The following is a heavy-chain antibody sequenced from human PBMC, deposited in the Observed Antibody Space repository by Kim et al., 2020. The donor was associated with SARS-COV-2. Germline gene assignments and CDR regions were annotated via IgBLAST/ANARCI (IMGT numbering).Heavy chain of an antibody. J-gene: IGHJ6*02. D-gene: IGHD3-22*01. CDR3: ARDRKDFYESYYYYGMDV. Sequence: GGSLRLSCAASGFTVSSNYMSWVRQAPGKGLEWVSVIYSGGSTYYADSVKGRFTISRDNSKNTLYLQMNSLRAEDTAVYYCARDRKDFYESYYYYGMDVWGQGTTVTVSS. CDR2: IYSGGST. V-gene: IGHV3-66*01. CDR1: GFTVSSNY.